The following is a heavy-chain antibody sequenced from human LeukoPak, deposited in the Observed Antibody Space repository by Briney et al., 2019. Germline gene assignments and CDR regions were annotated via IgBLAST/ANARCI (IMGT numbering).Heavy chain of an antibody. V-gene: IGHV3-7*03. CDR3: AKGATGYYHYGMDG. D-gene: IGHD3-16*01. CDR2: INQDGSQK. J-gene: IGHJ6*02. CDR1: GFTFSSHW. Sequence: GGSLRLSCAGSGFTFSSHWIGWVRQDPGKGLEWVAHINQDGSQKYYVDSVEGRFAISRDNAKNSLYLQMNSLRAEDTALYYCAKGATGYYHYGMDGWGQGTTVTVSS.